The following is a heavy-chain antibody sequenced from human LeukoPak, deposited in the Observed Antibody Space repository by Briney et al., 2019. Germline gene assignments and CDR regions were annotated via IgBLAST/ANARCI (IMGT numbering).Heavy chain of an antibody. CDR2: INPNGGGA. Sequence: ASVKVSCKASGYTFTSYGISWVRQAPGQGLEWMGRINPNGGGANYAQKFQDRVTLTSDTSITTAFMDLSRLTSDDTAMYYCARGGAATGTLPHFDLWGQGTLVTVSS. CDR3: ARGGAATGTLPHFDL. D-gene: IGHD6-13*01. V-gene: IGHV1-2*06. CDR1: GYTFTSYG. J-gene: IGHJ4*02.